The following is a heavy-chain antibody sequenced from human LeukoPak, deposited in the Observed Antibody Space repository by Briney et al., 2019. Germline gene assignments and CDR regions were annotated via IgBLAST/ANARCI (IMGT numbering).Heavy chain of an antibody. Sequence: SETPSLTCAVSGYSISSAYYWGWIRQPPGKGLEWIGSIYHSGSTDYNPSLKSRVTISVDTSKNQFSLKLSSVTAADTAVYYCARVTVTTAAFDYWGQGTLVTVSS. J-gene: IGHJ4*02. CDR1: GYSISSAYY. V-gene: IGHV4-38-2*01. CDR2: IYHSGST. D-gene: IGHD4-17*01. CDR3: ARVTVTTAAFDY.